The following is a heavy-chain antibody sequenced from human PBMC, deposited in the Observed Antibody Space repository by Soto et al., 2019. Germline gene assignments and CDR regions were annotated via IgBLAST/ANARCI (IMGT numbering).Heavy chain of an antibody. CDR1: GFTFSSYG. CDR3: AREGCSSTSCYEQARNWFDP. D-gene: IGHD2-2*01. J-gene: IGHJ5*02. Sequence: GGSLRLSCAASGFTFSSYGMHWVRQAPGKGLEWVAVIWYDGSNKYYADSVKGRFTISRDNSKNTLYLQMNSLRAEDTAVYYCAREGCSSTSCYEQARNWFDPWGQGTLVTVSS. V-gene: IGHV3-33*01. CDR2: IWYDGSNK.